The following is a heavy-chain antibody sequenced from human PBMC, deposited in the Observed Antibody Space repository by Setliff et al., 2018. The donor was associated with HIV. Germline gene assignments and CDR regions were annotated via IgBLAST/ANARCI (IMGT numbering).Heavy chain of an antibody. Sequence: GSLRLSCAASGFTFSSYGMHWVRQAPGKGLEWVSVITYDGSRTYYADSVKGRFTISRDNSKNTLYLQMNSLRAEDTAVYYCAKDLYSGSHYFDYWGQGTLVTVSS. CDR3: AKDLYSGSHYFDY. CDR2: ITYDGSRT. J-gene: IGHJ4*02. D-gene: IGHD1-26*01. V-gene: IGHV3-30*06. CDR1: GFTFSSYG.